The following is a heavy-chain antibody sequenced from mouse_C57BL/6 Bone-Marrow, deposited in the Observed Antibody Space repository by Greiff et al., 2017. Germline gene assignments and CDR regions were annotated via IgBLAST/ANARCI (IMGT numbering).Heavy chain of an antibody. V-gene: IGHV1-81*01. D-gene: IGHD2-12*01. Sequence: VQLQESGAELARPGASVKLSCKASGYTFTSYGISWVKQRTGQGLEWIGEIYPRSGNTYYNEKFKGKATLTADKSSSTAYMERRSLTSEDSAVYFCARSGYSGYFDYGGQGTTLTVSS. J-gene: IGHJ2*01. CDR1: GYTFTSYG. CDR2: IYPRSGNT. CDR3: ARSGYSGYFDY.